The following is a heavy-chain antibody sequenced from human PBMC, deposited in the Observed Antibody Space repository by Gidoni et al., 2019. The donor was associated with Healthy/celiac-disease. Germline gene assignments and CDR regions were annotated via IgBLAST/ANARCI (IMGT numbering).Heavy chain of an antibody. J-gene: IGHJ4*02. CDR1: GFPFSRYA. CDR3: ARVNCGGDCYFPLGY. Sequence: QVQLVGSGGGVVQPGGSVRLSCAASGFPFSRYAMHWVRQAPGKGLEWVAVISYDGSNKYYADSVKGRFTISRDNSKNTLYLQMNSLRAEDTAVYYCARVNCGGDCYFPLGYWGQGTLVTVSS. D-gene: IGHD2-21*02. V-gene: IGHV3-30-3*01. CDR2: ISYDGSNK.